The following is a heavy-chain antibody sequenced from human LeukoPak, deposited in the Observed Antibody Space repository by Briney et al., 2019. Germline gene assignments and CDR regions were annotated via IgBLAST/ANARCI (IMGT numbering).Heavy chain of an antibody. D-gene: IGHD3-22*01. J-gene: IGHJ4*02. CDR1: GGSISSYY. V-gene: IGHV4-59*12. CDR3: ARDFSQYYYDSSGYWDY. Sequence: PSETLSLTCTVSGGSISSYYWSWIRQPPGKGLEWIGYIYYSGSTNYNPSLKSRVTISVDTSKNQFSLKLSSVTAADTAVYYCARDFSQYYYDSSGYWDYWGQGTLVTVSS. CDR2: IYYSGST.